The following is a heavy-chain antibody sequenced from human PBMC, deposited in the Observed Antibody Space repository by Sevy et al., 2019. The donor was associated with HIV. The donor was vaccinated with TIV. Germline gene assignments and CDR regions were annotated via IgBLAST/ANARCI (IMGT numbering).Heavy chain of an antibody. CDR2: ISYDGSNK. Sequence: GGSLRLSCAASGFTFSSYAMHWVRQAPGKGLEWVTVISYDGSNKYYADSVKGRFTISRDNSKNTLYLQMNSLRAEDTAVYYCARGPIVGATMGGGFDYWGQGTLVTVSS. D-gene: IGHD1-26*01. J-gene: IGHJ4*02. V-gene: IGHV3-30-3*01. CDR3: ARGPIVGATMGGGFDY. CDR1: GFTFSSYA.